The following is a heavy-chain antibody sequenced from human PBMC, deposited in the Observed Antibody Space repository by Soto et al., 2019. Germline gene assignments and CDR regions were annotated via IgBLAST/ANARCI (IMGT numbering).Heavy chain of an antibody. CDR2: ISHSGATI. CDR1: EFQFSSYE. D-gene: IGHD6-6*01. V-gene: IGHV3-48*03. J-gene: IGHJ3*01. CDR3: ARGAFWYTTSTTDDAFDV. Sequence: GGSLRLSCAASEFQFSSYEMNWVRQAPGKGLEWVAHISHSGATIFYADSVKGRFTISRDNTNNSLSLQMNSLRAEDTAIYYCARGAFWYTTSTTDDAFDVWGRGTVVTVSS.